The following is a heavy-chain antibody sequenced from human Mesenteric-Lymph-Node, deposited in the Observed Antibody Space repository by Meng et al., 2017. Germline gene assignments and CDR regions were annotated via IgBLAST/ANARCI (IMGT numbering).Heavy chain of an antibody. V-gene: IGHV6-1*01. CDR2: TYYRSKWFY. CDR3: ASDCIVGACTDY. Sequence: SETLSLTCAISGDSVSSNSAAWSWLRQSPSRGLEWLGRTYYRSKWFYDYAASVKSRININPDTSKNQFSLHLNSVTPDDTAVYYCASDCIVGACTDYWGQGTLVTVSS. D-gene: IGHD1-26*01. CDR1: GDSVSSNSAA. J-gene: IGHJ4*02.